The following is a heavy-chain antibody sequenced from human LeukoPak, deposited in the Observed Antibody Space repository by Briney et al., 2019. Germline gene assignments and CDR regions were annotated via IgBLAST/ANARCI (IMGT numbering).Heavy chain of an antibody. CDR2: ISSSGSTI. CDR1: GFTFSSYE. CDR3: ARVRRGSYSTPLGY. J-gene: IGHJ4*02. D-gene: IGHD1-26*01. Sequence: GGSLRLSCAASGFTFSSYEMNWVRQAPGKGLEWVSYISSSGSTIYYADSVKGRFTISRDNAKNSLYLQMNSLRAEGTAVYYCARVRRGSYSTPLGYWGQGTLVTVSS. V-gene: IGHV3-48*03.